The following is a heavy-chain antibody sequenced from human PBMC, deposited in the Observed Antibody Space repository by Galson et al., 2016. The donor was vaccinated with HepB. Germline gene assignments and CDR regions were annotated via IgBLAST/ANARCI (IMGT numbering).Heavy chain of an antibody. D-gene: IGHD6-25*01. CDR1: GFTFSSYG. V-gene: IGHV3-30*12. CDR3: ARSPSAAY. Sequence: SLRLSCAASGFTFSSYGMHWVRQAPGKGLEWVGIISYHGIDKYIADSVKGRFSISRDNAKNSLFLQMNGLRVEDTAVYYCARSPSAAYWGQGTLVTVSS. CDR2: ISYHGIDK. J-gene: IGHJ4*02.